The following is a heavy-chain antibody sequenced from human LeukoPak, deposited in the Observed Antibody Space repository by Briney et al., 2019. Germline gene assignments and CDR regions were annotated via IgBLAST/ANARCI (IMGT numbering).Heavy chain of an antibody. D-gene: IGHD6-13*01. V-gene: IGHV4-30-4*08. CDR2: IYYSGST. J-gene: IGHJ4*02. CDR1: GGSISSYY. CDR3: ARERIAAAVLDY. Sequence: SETLSLTCTVSGGSISSYYWSWIRQPPGKGLEWIGYIYYSGSTYYNPSLKSRVTISVDTSKNQFSLKLSSVTAADTAVYYCARERIAAAVLDYWGQGTLVTVSS.